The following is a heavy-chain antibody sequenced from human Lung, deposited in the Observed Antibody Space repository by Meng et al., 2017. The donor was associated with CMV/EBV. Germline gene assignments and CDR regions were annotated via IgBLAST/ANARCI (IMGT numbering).Heavy chain of an antibody. CDR3: ARGGMGLDY. Sequence: VQPPPAARGLVHPAQAAPRPFARPGDTGSSNSAAWNWIRQSPSRGLEWLGRKNYRSKWYNDYAVSVKSPITINPDTSKNQFSLQLNSVTPEDTAVYYCARGGMGLDYWGQGTLVTVSS. J-gene: IGHJ4*02. V-gene: IGHV6-1*01. CDR1: GDTGSSNSAA. D-gene: IGHD3-16*01. CDR2: KNYRSKWYN.